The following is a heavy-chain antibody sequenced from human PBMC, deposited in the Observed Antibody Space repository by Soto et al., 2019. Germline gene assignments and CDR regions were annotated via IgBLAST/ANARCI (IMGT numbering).Heavy chain of an antibody. CDR3: ARDFPTGAGVWY. V-gene: IGHV3-7*01. CDR1: GFTFSSYW. D-gene: IGHD4-17*01. J-gene: IGHJ4*02. CDR2: IKKDGSEK. Sequence: EVQLVESGGGLVQPGGSLRLSCAASGFTFSSYWMSWVRQAPGKGLEWVDNIKKDGSEKYYVDSVKGRFTISRDNAKNSLYLQMNSLRAEDTSVYYCARDFPTGAGVWYWGQGTLVTVSS.